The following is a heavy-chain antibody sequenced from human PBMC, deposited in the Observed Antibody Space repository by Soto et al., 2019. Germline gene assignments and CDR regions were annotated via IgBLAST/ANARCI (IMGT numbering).Heavy chain of an antibody. CDR1: GGSIIIGGYY. J-gene: IGHJ5*02. V-gene: IGHV4-31*03. Sequence: SETLSLTCTVSGGSIIIGGYYWSWIRQHPGKGLECIGYIYYSGSTYYNPSLKSRVTISVDTSKNQFSLKLSSVTAADTAVYYCARFPIYDSIGLDPWGQGTLVTVSS. D-gene: IGHD3-22*01. CDR3: ARFPIYDSIGLDP. CDR2: IYYSGST.